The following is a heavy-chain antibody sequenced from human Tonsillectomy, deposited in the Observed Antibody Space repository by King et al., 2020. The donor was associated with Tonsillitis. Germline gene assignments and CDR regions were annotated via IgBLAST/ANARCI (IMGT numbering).Heavy chain of an antibody. Sequence: QVQLQQWGAGLLKPSETLSLTCAVYGGSFSGYYWSWIRQPPGKGLEWIGEINHSGSTNYNPSLKSRVTISVDTSKNQFSLKLSPVTAADTAVYYCARGPHGRSEGVICSGGSCYKGNNYYYYMDVWGKGTTVTVSS. CDR1: GGSFSGYY. J-gene: IGHJ6*03. V-gene: IGHV4-34*01. D-gene: IGHD2-15*01. CDR2: INHSGST. CDR3: ARGPHGRSEGVICSGGSCYKGNNYYYYMDV.